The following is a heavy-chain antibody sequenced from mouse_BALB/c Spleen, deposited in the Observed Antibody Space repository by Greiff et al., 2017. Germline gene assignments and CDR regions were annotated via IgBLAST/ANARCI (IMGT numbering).Heavy chain of an antibody. CDR1: GFTFSSYA. J-gene: IGHJ2*01. D-gene: IGHD2-2*01. CDR2: ISSGGST. CDR3: ARGGVTAFDY. Sequence: EVQGVESGGGLVKPGGSLKLSCAASGFTFSSYAMSWVRQTPEKRLEWVASISSGGSTYYPDSVKGRFTISRDNARNILYLQMSSLRSEDTAMYYCARGGVTAFDYWGQGTTLTVSS. V-gene: IGHV5-6-5*01.